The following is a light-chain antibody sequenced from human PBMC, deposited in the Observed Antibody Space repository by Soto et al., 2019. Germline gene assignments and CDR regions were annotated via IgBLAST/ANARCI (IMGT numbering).Light chain of an antibody. CDR1: RSNIGGHI. CDR2: ANN. J-gene: IGLJ2*01. V-gene: IGLV1-44*01. CDR3: ASWDDSLNGLV. Sequence: QSVLTQPPSLSETPGQRVTISCSGSRSNIGGHIVNWYQQLPGMAPNLLMSANNQRSSGVPERFSGSKSGSSASLAISGLQSEDEAAYYCASWDDSLNGLVFGGGTQLTVL.